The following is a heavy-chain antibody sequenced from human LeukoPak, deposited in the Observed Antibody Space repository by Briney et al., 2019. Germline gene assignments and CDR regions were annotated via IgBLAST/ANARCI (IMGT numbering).Heavy chain of an antibody. CDR1: GGSISSGSYY. CDR2: IYYLGTT. D-gene: IGHD2-2*01. Sequence: PSETLSLTCTVSGGSISSGSYYYSWIRQPAGKGLEWIGHIYYLGTTTYNPSLRSRVTISMDASKNQFSLKLTSVTPADTAVYYCASEYCTSSSCRFDSWGQGTLVTVSS. CDR3: ASEYCTSSSCRFDS. V-gene: IGHV4-61*10. J-gene: IGHJ4*02.